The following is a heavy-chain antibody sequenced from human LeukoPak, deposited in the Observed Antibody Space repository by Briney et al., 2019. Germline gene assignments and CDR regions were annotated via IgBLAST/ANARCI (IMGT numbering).Heavy chain of an antibody. D-gene: IGHD3-10*01. CDR1: GFTFSSYS. J-gene: IGHJ4*02. CDR3: AKETVMVRGVADVDY. CDR2: VSTGSNYI. Sequence: PGGSLRLSCTASGFTFSSYSLNWVRQAPGKGLEWVSSVSTGSNYIYYADSVKGRFTISRDNSKNTLYLQMNSLRAEDTAVYYCAKETVMVRGVADVDYWGQGTLVTVSS. V-gene: IGHV3-21*01.